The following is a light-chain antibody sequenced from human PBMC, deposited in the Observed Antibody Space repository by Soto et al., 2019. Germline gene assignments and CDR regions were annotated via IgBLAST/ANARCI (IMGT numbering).Light chain of an antibody. V-gene: IGKV1-27*01. CDR1: QGIFDY. J-gene: IGKJ3*01. Sequence: DIQMTQSPSSLSASVGDRVTITCRASQGIFDYVAWYQQKPGKVPKLLVFGASTLQSGVPSRFSGSGSGTDFTLTIISLQPEDVATYYCQKYDSAPLTFGPGTKVHIK. CDR2: GAS. CDR3: QKYDSAPLT.